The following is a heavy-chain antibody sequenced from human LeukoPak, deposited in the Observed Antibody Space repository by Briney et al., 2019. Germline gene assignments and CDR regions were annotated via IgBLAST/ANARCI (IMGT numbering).Heavy chain of an antibody. CDR1: GFSFRGYY. D-gene: IGHD4-17*01. V-gene: IGHV3-11*05. CDR3: ARVRDDYGDFYFDY. CDR2: ISSGSIYT. Sequence: GGSLRLSCEASGFSFRGYYMSWIRQAPGRGLEWVSDISSGSIYTNYADSVKGRFTISRHNSKNTLYLQMNSLRAEDTAVYYCARVRDDYGDFYFDYWGQGTLVTVSS. J-gene: IGHJ4*02.